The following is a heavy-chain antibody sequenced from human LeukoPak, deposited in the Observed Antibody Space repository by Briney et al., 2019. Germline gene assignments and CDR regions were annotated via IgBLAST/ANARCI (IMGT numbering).Heavy chain of an antibody. Sequence: PGGTLRLSCAASGFTFRSYGMSWVRQAPGKGLEWVSYISSSGSTIYYADSVKGRFTISRDNAKNSLYLQMNSLRAEDTAVYYCATVARIGYYYGSGTWEHYMDVWGKGTTVTVSS. J-gene: IGHJ6*03. D-gene: IGHD3-10*01. V-gene: IGHV3-48*04. CDR2: ISSSGSTI. CDR3: ATVARIGYYYGSGTWEHYMDV. CDR1: GFTFRSYG.